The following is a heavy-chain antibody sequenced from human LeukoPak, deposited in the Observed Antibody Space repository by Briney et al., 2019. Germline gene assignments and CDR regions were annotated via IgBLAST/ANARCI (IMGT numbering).Heavy chain of an antibody. Sequence: SETLSLTCTVSGVSITSGSYYWGWISQPPGKGLEWIGSIYYSGRTYYNPSLKSRVTISVDTSKNQFSLKLDAVTAADTAVYYCAREREYYFDYWGQGALVTVSS. J-gene: IGHJ4*02. V-gene: IGHV4-39*02. CDR1: GVSITSGSYY. CDR3: AREREYYFDY. CDR2: IYYSGRT.